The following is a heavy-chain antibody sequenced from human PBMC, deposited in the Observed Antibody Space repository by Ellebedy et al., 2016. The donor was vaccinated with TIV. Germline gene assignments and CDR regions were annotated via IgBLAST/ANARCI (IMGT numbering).Heavy chain of an antibody. J-gene: IGHJ4*02. V-gene: IGHV4-31*03. D-gene: IGHD3-10*01. CDR1: GGSITSEAYY. Sequence: MPSETLSLTCTVSGGSITSEAYYWSWIRQYQGKGLEWIGFSDYSGSTNYNASLKGRVEISIDKSTNQFSLKLTSVTAADTAVYFCARGGSTVRGVIGYWGQGTLVTVSS. CDR2: SDYSGST. CDR3: ARGGSTVRGVIGY.